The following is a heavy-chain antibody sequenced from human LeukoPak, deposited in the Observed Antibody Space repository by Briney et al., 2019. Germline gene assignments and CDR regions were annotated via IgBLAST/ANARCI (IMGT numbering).Heavy chain of an antibody. Sequence: GGSLRLSCAASGFTFDDYAMHWVRQAPGKGLEWVSGISWNSGSIGYADSAKGRFTISRDNAKNSLYLQMNSLRAEDTALYYCAKALRYFDWLLNDAFDIWGQGTMVTVSS. CDR1: GFTFDDYA. D-gene: IGHD3-9*01. J-gene: IGHJ3*02. CDR3: AKALRYFDWLLNDAFDI. V-gene: IGHV3-9*01. CDR2: ISWNSGSI.